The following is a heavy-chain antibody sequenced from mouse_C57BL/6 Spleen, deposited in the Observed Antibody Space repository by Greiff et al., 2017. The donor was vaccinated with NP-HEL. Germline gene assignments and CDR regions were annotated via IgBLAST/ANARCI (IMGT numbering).Heavy chain of an antibody. D-gene: IGHD1-1*01. Sequence: QVQLQQPGAELVKPGASVKLSCKASGYTFTSYWMHWVKQRPGQGLEWIGMIHPNSGSTNYNEKFKSKATLTVDKSSSTAYMQLSSLTSEDSAVYYGAIWITTRGQRGAYWGQGTLVTVSA. CDR3: AIWITTRGQRGAY. CDR2: IHPNSGST. J-gene: IGHJ3*01. V-gene: IGHV1-64*01. CDR1: GYTFTSYW.